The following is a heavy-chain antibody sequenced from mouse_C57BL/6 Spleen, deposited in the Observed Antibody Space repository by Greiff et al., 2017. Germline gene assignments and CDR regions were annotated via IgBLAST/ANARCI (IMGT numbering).Heavy chain of an antibody. CDR2: LYPGDGDT. J-gene: IGHJ4*01. CDR3: ARVRGDAMDY. V-gene: IGHV1-82*01. CDR1: GYAFSSSW. Sequence: VKLQESGPELVKPGASVKISCKASGYAFSSSWMNWVKQRPGTGLEWIGRLYPGDGDTNYNGKFKGKATLTADKSSSTAYMQLSSLTSEDSAVYFCARVRGDAMDYWGQGTSVTVSS.